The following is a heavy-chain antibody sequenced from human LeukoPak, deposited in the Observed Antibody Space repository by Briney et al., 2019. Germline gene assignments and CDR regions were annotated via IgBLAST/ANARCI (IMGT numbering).Heavy chain of an antibody. CDR2: IWYDGSNK. CDR1: GFTFSSYG. V-gene: IGHV3-33*01. Sequence: GRSLRLSCAASGFTFSSYGMHWVRQAPGEGLEWVAVIWYDGSNKYYADSVKGRFTISRDNSKNTLYLQMNSLRAEDTAVYYCASDYGDNYYYYYMDVWGKGTTVTVSS. CDR3: ASDYGDNYYYYYMDV. D-gene: IGHD4-17*01. J-gene: IGHJ6*03.